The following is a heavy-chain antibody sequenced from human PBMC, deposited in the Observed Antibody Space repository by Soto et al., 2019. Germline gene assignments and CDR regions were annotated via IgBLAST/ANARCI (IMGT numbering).Heavy chain of an antibody. CDR2: ISGSXGST. J-gene: IGHJ4*02. CDR1: GFTFSSYA. V-gene: IGHV3-23*01. Sequence: EVQLLESGGGLVQPGGSLRLSCAASGFTFSSYAMSWVRQAPGKXXXXXXAISGSXGSTYYADSVKGRFTISRDNSKNTLYLQMNSLRAEDTAVYYCAKDDIVVVVAATLDWGQGTLVTVSS. CDR3: AKDDIVVVVAATLD. D-gene: IGHD2-15*01.